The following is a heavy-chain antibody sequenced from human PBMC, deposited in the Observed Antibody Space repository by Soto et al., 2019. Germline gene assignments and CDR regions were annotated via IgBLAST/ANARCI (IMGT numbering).Heavy chain of an antibody. D-gene: IGHD5-12*01. CDR3: AKSHIVATLSPANFDY. J-gene: IGHJ4*02. CDR1: GFTFDDYA. V-gene: IGHV3-9*01. CDR2: ISWSSGSI. Sequence: EVQLVESGGGLVQPGRSLRLSCAASGFTFDDYAMHWVRQAPGKGLEWVSGISWSSGSIEYGDSVRGRFTISRDNAKNSLYPQMNSLRPEDTALYFCAKSHIVATLSPANFDYWGQGILVTVSS.